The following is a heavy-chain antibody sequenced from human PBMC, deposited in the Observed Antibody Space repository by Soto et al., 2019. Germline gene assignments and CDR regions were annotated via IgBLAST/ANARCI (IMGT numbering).Heavy chain of an antibody. CDR3: AREVGYGDFSAALLD. V-gene: IGHV1-69*01. D-gene: IGHD2-21*02. J-gene: IGHJ4*02. Sequence: EQLMQSGAEVKKPGSSVKVSCKASGGTFSSHSINWVRQAPGQGLEWMGGIITLFGTSNYAQNFQGRVTSTADQSTSTAYMELNSLRSDDTAVYYCAREVGYGDFSAALLDWGQGTLVTVSS. CDR1: GGTFSSHS. CDR2: IITLFGTS.